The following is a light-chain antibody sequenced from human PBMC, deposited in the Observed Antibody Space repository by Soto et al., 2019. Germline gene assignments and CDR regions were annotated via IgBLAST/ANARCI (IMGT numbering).Light chain of an antibody. CDR1: QSISNF. V-gene: IGKV1-39*01. CDR3: EQNYSTPYT. Sequence: DIQMTQSPSSLSVSVGDRVTITCRASQSISNFLHWYQQAPGKPPKLLIYASSNLQSGGPSRFSGSRSGTDFSPSISSLQPDDFVTYYDEQNYSTPYTFGQRTKLESK. CDR2: ASS. J-gene: IGKJ2*01.